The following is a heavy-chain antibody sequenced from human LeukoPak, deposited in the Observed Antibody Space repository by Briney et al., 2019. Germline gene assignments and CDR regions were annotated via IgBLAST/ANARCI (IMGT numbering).Heavy chain of an antibody. V-gene: IGHV1-2*02. Sequence: GASVKVSCKASGYTFTGYYMHWVRQAPGQGLEWMGWINPNSGGTNYAQKFQGRVTMTRDTSISTAYMELSRLRSDDTAVYYCARDRQSPFGYCDGDCYLDYWGQGTLVTVSS. CDR3: ARDRQSPFGYCDGDCYLDY. CDR1: GYTFTGYY. CDR2: INPNSGGT. D-gene: IGHD2-21*02. J-gene: IGHJ4*02.